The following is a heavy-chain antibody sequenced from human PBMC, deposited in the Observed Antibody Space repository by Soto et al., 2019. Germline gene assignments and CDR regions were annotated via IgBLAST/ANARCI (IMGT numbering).Heavy chain of an antibody. D-gene: IGHD1-26*01. CDR3: ASRERVDAFDV. Sequence: SVKVSCKASGGTFSTYGITWVRQASGQGPEWMGGIIPISGTIKFAQKFQGRLTITPDESTSTVYMELSSLTSEDTAVYYCASRERVDAFDVWGQGTVVTVSS. V-gene: IGHV1-69*13. J-gene: IGHJ3*01. CDR1: GGTFSTYG. CDR2: IIPISGTI.